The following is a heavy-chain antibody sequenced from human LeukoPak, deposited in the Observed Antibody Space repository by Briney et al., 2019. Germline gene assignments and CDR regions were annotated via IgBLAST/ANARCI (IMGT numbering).Heavy chain of an antibody. V-gene: IGHV4-4*07. Sequence: SETLSLTCTVSGGSFSSYYGSWIRQPAGKGLEGIGRIYTSGTTNYNPSLKSRVTISIDTSKNQFSLKLSSVTAADTAVYYCARDMSTRVTPISYAFDVWGQGTMVTVSS. CDR1: GGSFSSYY. J-gene: IGHJ3*01. D-gene: IGHD4-23*01. CDR3: ARDMSTRVTPISYAFDV. CDR2: IYTSGTT.